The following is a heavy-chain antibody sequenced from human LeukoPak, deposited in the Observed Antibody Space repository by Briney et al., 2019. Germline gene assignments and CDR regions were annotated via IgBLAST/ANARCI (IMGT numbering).Heavy chain of an antibody. CDR3: ARQSSSWYEINWFDP. CDR1: GGSISSYY. D-gene: IGHD6-13*01. V-gene: IGHV4-59*08. CDR2: IYYSGST. J-gene: IGHJ5*02. Sequence: SVTLSLTCTVSGGSISSYYWSWIRQPPGKGLEWIGYIYYSGSTNYNPSLKSRVTISVDTSKNQFSLKLSSVTAADTAVYYCARQSSSWYEINWFDPWGQGTLVTVSS.